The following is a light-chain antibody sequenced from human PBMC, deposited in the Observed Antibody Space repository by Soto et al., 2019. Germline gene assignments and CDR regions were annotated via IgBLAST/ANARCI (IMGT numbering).Light chain of an antibody. Sequence: QSALTQPPSASGSPGQSVTISCTGTTNDVGGYDLVSWYQQHPGKVPKLMIFGVNRRPSGVPDRFSGSKSGNTASLTVSGLQAEDEADYYCSSYAGSNNVTFGGGTKLTVL. J-gene: IGLJ2*01. V-gene: IGLV2-8*01. CDR1: TNDVGGYDL. CDR3: SSYAGSNNVT. CDR2: GVN.